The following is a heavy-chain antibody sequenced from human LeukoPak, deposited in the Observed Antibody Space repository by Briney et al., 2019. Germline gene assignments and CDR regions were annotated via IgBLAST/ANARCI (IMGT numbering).Heavy chain of an antibody. CDR1: GGSITNYF. Sequence: SETLSLTCTVSGGSITNYFWNWIRQPAGKGLEWIGRIYPSGSTNYNSSLKSRVTLSVDTSKNQFSLKLSSVTAADTAVYYCARETAERYRGSYFDYWGQGALVTVSS. D-gene: IGHD1-26*01. J-gene: IGHJ4*02. CDR2: IYPSGST. V-gene: IGHV4-4*07. CDR3: ARETAERYRGSYFDY.